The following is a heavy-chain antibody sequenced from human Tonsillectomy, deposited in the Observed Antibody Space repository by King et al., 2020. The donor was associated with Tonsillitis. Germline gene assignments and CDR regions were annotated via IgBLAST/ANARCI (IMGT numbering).Heavy chain of an antibody. CDR2: ISYDGSNK. CDR3: ARDNSQFQLKNYYYYYYMDV. Sequence: VQLVESGGGVVQPGRSLRLSCAASGFTFSSYAMHWVRQAPGKGLEWVAVISYDGSNKYYADSVKGRFTISRDNSTNTLYLQMNSLRAEDTAVYYCARDNSQFQLKNYYYYYYMDVWGKGTTVTVSS. CDR1: GFTFSSYA. D-gene: IGHD2-2*01. V-gene: IGHV3-30*01. J-gene: IGHJ6*03.